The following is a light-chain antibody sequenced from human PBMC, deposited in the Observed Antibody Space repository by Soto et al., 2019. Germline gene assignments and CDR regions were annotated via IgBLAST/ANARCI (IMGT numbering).Light chain of an antibody. CDR3: LQDSNDPWK. J-gene: IGKJ1*01. CDR2: GTS. Sequence: DFQLSHPCSSISVSLADIVAITCRASQNINTYLNWYQQKPGKALKLLIYGTSSLQSGLPSRFSGSGSGTDFTLTISRLQPEDFATYYCLQDSNDPWKLRQGTKG. CDR1: QNINTY. V-gene: IGKV1-39*01.